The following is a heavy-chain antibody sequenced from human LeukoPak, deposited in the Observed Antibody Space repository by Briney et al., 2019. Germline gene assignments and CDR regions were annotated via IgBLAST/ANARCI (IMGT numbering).Heavy chain of an antibody. V-gene: IGHV4-31*03. CDR3: ARDGPQSGTDY. D-gene: IGHD3-10*01. Sequence: SETLSLTCTVSGGSISSGGYHWSWIRQHPGKGLEGIGYIYYSWRTYSNPSLKCRVTTSVDTSKDQFSLKLSCVTAADTAVYYCARDGPQSGTDYWGQGTLVTVSS. J-gene: IGHJ4*02. CDR2: IYYSWRT. CDR1: GGSISSGGYH.